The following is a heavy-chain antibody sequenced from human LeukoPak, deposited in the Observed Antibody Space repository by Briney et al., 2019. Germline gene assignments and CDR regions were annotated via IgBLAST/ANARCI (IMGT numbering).Heavy chain of an antibody. J-gene: IGHJ5*02. CDR3: ARVEHNWNSNWFDP. D-gene: IGHD1-7*01. CDR2: ISSSGSTI. CDR1: GFTFSSYG. Sequence: GGSLRLSCAASGFTFSSYGMHWVRQAPGKGLEWVSYISSSGSTIYYADSVKGRFTISRDNAKNSLYLQMNSLRAEDTAVYYCARVEHNWNSNWFDPWGQGTLVTVSS. V-gene: IGHV3-48*04.